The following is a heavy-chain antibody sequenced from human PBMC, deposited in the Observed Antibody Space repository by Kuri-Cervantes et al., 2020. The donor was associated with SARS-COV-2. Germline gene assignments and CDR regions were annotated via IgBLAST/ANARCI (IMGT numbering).Heavy chain of an antibody. CDR2: ISWDGGST. J-gene: IGHJ6*02. D-gene: IGHD2-15*01. V-gene: IGHV3-43*01. Sequence: SLKISCAASGFTFDDYTMHWVRQAPGKGLDLVSLISWDGGSTYYADSVKGRFTITRDNSNNPLYLQMNSLRTEDTALYYCAKDIVPYCSGGSCVFDFGYYYGMDVWGQGTTVTVSS. CDR3: AKDIVPYCSGGSCVFDFGYYYGMDV. CDR1: GFTFDDYT.